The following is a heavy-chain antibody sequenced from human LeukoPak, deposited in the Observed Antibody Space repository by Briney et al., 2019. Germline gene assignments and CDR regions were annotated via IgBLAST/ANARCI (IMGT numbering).Heavy chain of an antibody. CDR3: ARGYMIAPRAMGY. Sequence: PSETLSLTCTVSGGSVSSGTYYWSWIRQPPGKGLEWIGYTYYSGSTNYNPSLKSRVTISVDTSKNQFSLKLSSVTAADTAVYYCARGYMIAPRAMGYWGQGTLVTVSS. CDR1: GGSVSSGTYY. CDR2: TYYSGST. J-gene: IGHJ4*02. V-gene: IGHV4-61*01. D-gene: IGHD3-22*01.